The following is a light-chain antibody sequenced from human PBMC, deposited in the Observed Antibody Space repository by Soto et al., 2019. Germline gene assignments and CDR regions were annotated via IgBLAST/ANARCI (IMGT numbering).Light chain of an antibody. J-gene: IGKJ1*01. CDR3: QQYGSYHRT. Sequence: EIVLTQSPGTLSLSPGERATLSCRASQSVSSSYLAWYQQKPGQAPRLLIYGASSRATGIPDRFSGSGSGTDLTLTLSRLEPEDFAVYYCQQYGSYHRTFGQGTKVEIK. CDR1: QSVSSSY. CDR2: GAS. V-gene: IGKV3-20*01.